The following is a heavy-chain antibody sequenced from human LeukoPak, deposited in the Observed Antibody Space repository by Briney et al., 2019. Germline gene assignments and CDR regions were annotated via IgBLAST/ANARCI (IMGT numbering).Heavy chain of an antibody. J-gene: IGHJ4*02. V-gene: IGHV3-30*04. Sequence: PGGSLRLSCAASGFTFSSYAMHWVRQAPGKGLEWVAVISYDGSNKYYADSVKGRFTISRDNSKNTLYLQMNSLRAEDTAVYYCAKGGVQQLVFDYWGQGTLVTVSS. D-gene: IGHD6-13*01. CDR2: ISYDGSNK. CDR1: GFTFSSYA. CDR3: AKGGVQQLVFDY.